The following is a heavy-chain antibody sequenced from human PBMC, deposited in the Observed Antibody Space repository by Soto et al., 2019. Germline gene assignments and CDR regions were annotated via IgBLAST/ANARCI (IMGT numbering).Heavy chain of an antibody. D-gene: IGHD3-10*01. CDR1: GFTFSNYA. J-gene: IGHJ4*02. CDR2: ISGSGDST. V-gene: IGHV3-23*01. CDR3: AKTPAPRGYFDY. Sequence: EVQLLESGGGLLQPGGSLRLSCAASGFTFSNYAMSWVRQTPGKGLEWVSGISGSGDSTYYADSVKGRFTISSDNSKNTLNLKMNSLRDEDTAVYYCAKTPAPRGYFDYWGQGTLVTVSS.